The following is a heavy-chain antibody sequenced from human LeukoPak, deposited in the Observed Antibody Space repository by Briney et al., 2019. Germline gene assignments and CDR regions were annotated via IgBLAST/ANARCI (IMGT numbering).Heavy chain of an antibody. V-gene: IGHV1-18*01. CDR2: ISAYNGNT. CDR3: ATVTGESAAYYYYYGMDV. Sequence: ASVKVSCKASGYTFTSYGISWVRQAPGQGLEWMGWISAYNGNTNYAQKLQGRVTMTTDTSTSTAYMELSSLRSEDTAVYYCATVTGESAAYYYYYGMDVWGQGTTVTVSS. D-gene: IGHD7-27*01. CDR1: GYTFTSYG. J-gene: IGHJ6*02.